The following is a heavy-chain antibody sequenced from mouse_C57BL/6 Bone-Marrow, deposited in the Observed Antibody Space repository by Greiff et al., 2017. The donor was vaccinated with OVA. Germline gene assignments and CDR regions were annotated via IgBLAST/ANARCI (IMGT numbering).Heavy chain of an antibody. CDR2: INPNNGGT. CDR1: GYTFTDYY. D-gene: IGHD1-1*01. J-gene: IGHJ2*01. V-gene: IGHV1-26*01. Sequence: VQLKQSGPELVKPGASVKISCKASGYTFTDYYMNWVKQSHGKSLEWIGDINPNNGGTSYNQKFKGKATLTVDKSSSTAYMELRSLTSEDSAVYYCARDLFITTVVAPFDYWGQGTTLTVSS. CDR3: ARDLFITTVVAPFDY.